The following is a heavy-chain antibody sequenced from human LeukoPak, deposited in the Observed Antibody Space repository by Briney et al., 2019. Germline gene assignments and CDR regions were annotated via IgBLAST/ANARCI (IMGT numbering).Heavy chain of an antibody. CDR2: INPNSGGT. J-gene: IGHJ4*02. D-gene: IGHD3-22*01. CDR1: GYTFTGYY. Sequence: GASVKVSCKDSGYTFTGYYMHWVRQAPGQGLEWMGWINPNSGGTNYAQKFQGRVTMTRDTSISTAYMELSRLRSDDTAVYYCARSSYTMIVVVITPDFDYWGQGTLVTVSS. CDR3: ARSSYTMIVVVITPDFDY. V-gene: IGHV1-2*02.